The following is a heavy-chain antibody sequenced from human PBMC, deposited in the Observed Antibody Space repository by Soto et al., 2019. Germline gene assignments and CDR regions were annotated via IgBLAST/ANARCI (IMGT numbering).Heavy chain of an antibody. CDR2: ILPFFGTA. CDR3: ARGHAFGGNSDAFDV. Sequence: QVQLVQSGAEVKKPGSSVKVSCKASGGSFRREAINWVRQAPGQGPEWMGGILPFFGTADYAQKFQGRVTLTADVSTTTVYMELSSLRFEDTAVYYCARGHAFGGNSDAFDVWGQGTMVIVSS. V-gene: IGHV1-69*12. D-gene: IGHD2-15*01. CDR1: GGSFRREA. J-gene: IGHJ3*01.